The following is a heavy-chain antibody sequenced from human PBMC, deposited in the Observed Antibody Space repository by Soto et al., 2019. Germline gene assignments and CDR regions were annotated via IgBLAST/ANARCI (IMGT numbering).Heavy chain of an antibody. V-gene: IGHV3-48*02. D-gene: IGHD6-19*01. J-gene: IGHJ6*02. CDR3: ARDRKVAGRSFYYYYYGMDV. CDR2: ISSSSSTI. CDR1: GFTFSSYS. Sequence: LSLTCAASGFTFSSYSMNWVRQAPGKGLEWVSYISSSSSTIYYADSVKGRFTISRDNAKNSLYLQMNGLRDEDTAVYYCARDRKVAGRSFYYYYYGMDVWGQGTTVTVSS.